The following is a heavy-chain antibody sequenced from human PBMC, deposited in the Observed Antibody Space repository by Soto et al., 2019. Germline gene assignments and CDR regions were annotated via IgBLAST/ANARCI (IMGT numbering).Heavy chain of an antibody. CDR2: IYYSGST. V-gene: IGHV4-30-4*01. Sequence: SETLSLTCTVSGGSISSGDYYWSWIRQPPGKGLEWIGYIYYSGSTYYNPSLKSRVTISVDTSKNQFSLKLSSVTAADTAVYYCGRAPVWFGERYYYYYYGMDVWGQGTTVTVSS. J-gene: IGHJ6*02. CDR3: GRAPVWFGERYYYYYYGMDV. D-gene: IGHD3-10*01. CDR1: GGSISSGDYY.